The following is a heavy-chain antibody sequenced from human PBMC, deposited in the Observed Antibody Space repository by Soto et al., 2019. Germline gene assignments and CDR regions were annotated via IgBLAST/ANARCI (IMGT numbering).Heavy chain of an antibody. CDR3: ARQVYVDYLGGNWFDP. CDR2: ISHDGHA. Sequence: PSETLSLTCSVLGDSISDTRYYWGWIRQSPEKGLEWIGSISHDGHAYYNPSLKSRVTLFADTSRNQFSLKMKSVTVADTALYFCARQVYVDYLGGNWFDPWGQGALVTVSS. D-gene: IGHD4-17*01. V-gene: IGHV4-39*01. CDR1: GDSISDTRYY. J-gene: IGHJ5*02.